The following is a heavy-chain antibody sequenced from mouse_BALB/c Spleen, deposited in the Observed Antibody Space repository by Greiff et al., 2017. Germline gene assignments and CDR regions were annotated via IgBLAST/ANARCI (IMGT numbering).Heavy chain of an antibody. J-gene: IGHJ4*01. CDR2: ISYSGST. CDR3: SIGNYGNYYYAMDY. Sequence: EVKLMESGPSLVKPSQTLSLTCSVTGDSITSGYWNWIRKLPGNKLEYMGYISYSGSTYYNPSLKSRISITRDTSKNQYYLQLNSVTTEDTATYYSSIGNYGNYYYAMDYWGQGTSVTVSS. D-gene: IGHD2-1*01. V-gene: IGHV3-8*02. CDR1: GDSITSGY.